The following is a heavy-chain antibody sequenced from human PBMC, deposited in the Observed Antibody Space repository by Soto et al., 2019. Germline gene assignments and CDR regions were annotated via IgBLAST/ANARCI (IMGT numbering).Heavy chain of an antibody. V-gene: IGHV3-11*01. CDR1: GFTFSDYY. CDR2: ISSSGSTI. J-gene: IGHJ4*02. CDR3: ARDLWVRSSSSCCLLDY. D-gene: IGHD6-6*01. Sequence: GGSLRLSCVASGFTFSDYYMSWIRQAPGKGLEWVSYISSSGSTIYYADSVNGRFTISRDNAKYSLYLQMNSLRAEDTAVYYCARDLWVRSSSSCCLLDYWGQGTLVTVSS.